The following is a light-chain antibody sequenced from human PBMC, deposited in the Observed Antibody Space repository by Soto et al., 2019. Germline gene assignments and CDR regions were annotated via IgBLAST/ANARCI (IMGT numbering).Light chain of an antibody. CDR1: DSNIGAGSD. Sequence: QSVLTQPPSVSGAPGQRVTISCAGSDSNIGAGSDVHWYQHLPGTAPKLLIYENSNRPSGVPDRFSGSKSGTSGSLDITGLQAEDEDDYSCQSYDSSLSVWMFCGGTTLTVL. V-gene: IGLV1-40*01. CDR2: ENS. J-gene: IGLJ3*02. CDR3: QSYDSSLSVWM.